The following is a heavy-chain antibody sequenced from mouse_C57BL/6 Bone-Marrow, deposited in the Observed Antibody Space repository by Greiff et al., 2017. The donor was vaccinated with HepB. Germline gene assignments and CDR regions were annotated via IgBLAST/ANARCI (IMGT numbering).Heavy chain of an antibody. D-gene: IGHD1-1*01. CDR2: ISSGGSYT. CDR1: GFTFSSYG. J-gene: IGHJ1*03. V-gene: IGHV5-6*01. CDR3: AIGTVEGRWYFDV. Sequence: EVQVVESGGDLVKPGGSLKLSCAASGFTFSSYGISWVRQTPDKRLEWVATISSGGSYTYYPDSVKGRFTISRDNAKNTLYLQMSSLKSEDTAMYYCAIGTVEGRWYFDVWGTGTTVTVSS.